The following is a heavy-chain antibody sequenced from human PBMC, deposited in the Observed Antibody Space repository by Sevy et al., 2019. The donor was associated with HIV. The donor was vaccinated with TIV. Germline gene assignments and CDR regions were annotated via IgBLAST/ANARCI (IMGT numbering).Heavy chain of an antibody. Sequence: SETLSLTCTVSGGSFSGYYWSWIRQPPGKGLEWIEYIYDSGRTNYNPSLKSRVTISVDTSKKQFSLKLNSVTAADTAVYYCARSLNHYDSSGYQMGFDYWGQGTLVTVSS. CDR2: IYDSGRT. D-gene: IGHD3-22*01. J-gene: IGHJ4*02. CDR1: GGSFSGYY. CDR3: ARSLNHYDSSGYQMGFDY. V-gene: IGHV4-59*01.